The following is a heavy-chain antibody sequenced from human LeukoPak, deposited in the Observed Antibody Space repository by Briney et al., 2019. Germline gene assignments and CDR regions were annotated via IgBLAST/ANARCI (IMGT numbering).Heavy chain of an antibody. CDR2: INPNSGGT. J-gene: IGHJ4*02. CDR1: GYTFTSYG. V-gene: IGHV1-2*02. Sequence: GASVKVSCKASGYTFTSYGISWVRQAPGQGLEWMGWINPNSGGTNYAQKFQGRVTMTRDTSISTAYMELSRLRSDDTAVYYCARDPATVTTLNYWGQGTLVTVSS. D-gene: IGHD4-11*01. CDR3: ARDPATVTTLNY.